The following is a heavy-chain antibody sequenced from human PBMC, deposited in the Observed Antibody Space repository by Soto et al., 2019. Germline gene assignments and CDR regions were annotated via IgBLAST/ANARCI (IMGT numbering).Heavy chain of an antibody. CDR2: IIPIFGTA. Sequence: EASVKVSCKASGGTFSSYAISWVLQAPGQGLEWMGGIIPIFGTANYAQKFQGRVTITADESTSTAYMELSSLRSEDTAVYYCARGLRITIFGVAEMDVWGQGTTVTVSS. V-gene: IGHV1-69*13. D-gene: IGHD3-3*01. CDR1: GGTFSSYA. CDR3: ARGLRITIFGVAEMDV. J-gene: IGHJ6*02.